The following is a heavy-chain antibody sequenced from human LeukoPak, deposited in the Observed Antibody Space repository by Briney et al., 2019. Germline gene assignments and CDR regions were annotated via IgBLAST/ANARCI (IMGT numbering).Heavy chain of an antibody. CDR3: ARNYYDSSGYKYAFDY. CDR1: GDSINNPGYY. D-gene: IGHD3-22*01. V-gene: IGHV4-4*07. CDR2: IYTSGST. Sequence: SETLSLTCTVSGDSINNPGYYWSWIRQPAGKGLEWIGRIYTSGSTNYNPSLKSRVTMSVDTSKNQFSLKLSSVTAADTAVYYCARNYYDSSGYKYAFDYWGQGTLVTVSS. J-gene: IGHJ4*02.